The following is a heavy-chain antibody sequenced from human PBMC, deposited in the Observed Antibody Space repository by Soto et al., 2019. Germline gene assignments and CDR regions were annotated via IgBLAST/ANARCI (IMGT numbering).Heavy chain of an antibody. Sequence: SVKVSCKASGGTFSSYAISWVRQAPGQGLEWMGGIIPIFGTANYAQKFQGRVTITADESTSTAYMELSSLRSEDTAVYYCVKAVDELNYYYGMDVWGQGTTVTVSS. CDR3: VKAVDELNYYYGMDV. CDR2: IIPIFGTA. J-gene: IGHJ6*02. CDR1: GGTFSSYA. D-gene: IGHD3-10*01. V-gene: IGHV1-69*13.